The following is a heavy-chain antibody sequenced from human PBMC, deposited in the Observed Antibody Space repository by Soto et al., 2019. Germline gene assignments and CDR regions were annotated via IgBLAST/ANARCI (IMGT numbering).Heavy chain of an antibody. CDR3: AKGPTIFGVVISYEYYYGMDV. CDR2: ISNSAGTT. D-gene: IGHD3-3*01. J-gene: IGHJ6*02. Sequence: GRSLRLSCVASGFTLSMSAMSWVRQAPGKGLERVSTISNSAGTTYYADSVKGRFTISRDNSKNTLYLQMNSLRAEDTAVYYCAKGPTIFGVVISYEYYYGMDVWGQGTTVTVSS. CDR1: GFTLSMSA. V-gene: IGHV3-23*01.